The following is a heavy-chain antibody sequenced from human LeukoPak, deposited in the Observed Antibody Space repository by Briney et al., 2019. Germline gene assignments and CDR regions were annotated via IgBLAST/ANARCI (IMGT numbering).Heavy chain of an antibody. J-gene: IGHJ4*02. CDR1: GFTYSSYA. D-gene: IGHD3-22*01. Sequence: LSGGPLRLSCEASGFTYSSYAMSWFHQAPAKGLEWVSGISTNGWMSSYGSSVKGRLTISRDNPRNMLYMDMNSLRVDDTAVDYCSVMHRYYDGSGYWVQWGQGTLVTVSS. CDR2: ISTNGWMS. CDR3: SVMHRYYDGSGYWVQ. V-gene: IGHV3-23*01.